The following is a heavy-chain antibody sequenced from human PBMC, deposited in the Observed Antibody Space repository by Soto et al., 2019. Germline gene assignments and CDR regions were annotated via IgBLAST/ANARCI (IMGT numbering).Heavy chain of an antibody. CDR3: ARDDNYYDYFGMDV. V-gene: IGHV4-34*01. J-gene: IGHJ6*02. D-gene: IGHD1-1*01. Sequence: SETLSLTCAVYGGSFSGYYWSWIRQPPGKGLEWIGEINHSGSTNYNPSLKSRVTISVDTSKNQFSLKLSSVTAADTAVYYCARDDNYYDYFGMDVWGQGNTVT. CDR1: GGSFSGYY. CDR2: INHSGST.